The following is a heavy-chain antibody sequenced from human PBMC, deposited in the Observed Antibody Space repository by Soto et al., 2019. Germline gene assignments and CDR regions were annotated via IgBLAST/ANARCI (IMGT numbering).Heavy chain of an antibody. CDR1: GGTFSSYA. CDR3: ARAGVYSSSSEYYYGMDV. CDR2: IIPIFGTA. J-gene: IGHJ6*02. D-gene: IGHD6-6*01. Sequence: QVQLVQSGAEVKKPGSSVKVSCKASGGTFSSYAISWARQAPGQGLEWMGGIIPIFGTANYAQKFQGRVTITADETTSTAYMELSSLRSEDTAVYYCARAGVYSSSSEYYYGMDVWGQGTTVTVS. V-gene: IGHV1-69*01.